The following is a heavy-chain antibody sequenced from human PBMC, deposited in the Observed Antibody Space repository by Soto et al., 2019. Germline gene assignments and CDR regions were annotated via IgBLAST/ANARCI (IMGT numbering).Heavy chain of an antibody. CDR3: ARDCSSTSCYGGHFDY. J-gene: IGHJ4*02. D-gene: IGHD2-2*01. CDR1: GFTFSNYG. CDR2: ISSSGNYM. Sequence: EVQLVESGGGLVKPGGSLRLSCAACGFTFSNYGMNWVRQAPGKGLEWVSSISSSGNYMYYADSVKGRFTSSRDNAKNSLYLQMNSLRAEDTAVYYCARDCSSTSCYGGHFDYWGQGTLVTVSS. V-gene: IGHV3-21*01.